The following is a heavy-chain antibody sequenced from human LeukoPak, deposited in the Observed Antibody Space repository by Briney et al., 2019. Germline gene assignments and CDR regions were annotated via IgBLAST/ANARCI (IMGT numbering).Heavy chain of an antibody. Sequence: GGSLRLSCAASGFTFSDYYMSWIRQAPGKGLEWVSYIRSSGNTIYYADSVKGRFTISRDNAKNSLYLQMNSLRAVDTAVYYCARVDCSSTSCYEFDYWGQGTLITVSS. CDR2: IRSSGNTI. D-gene: IGHD2-2*01. CDR1: GFTFSDYY. J-gene: IGHJ4*02. V-gene: IGHV3-11*04. CDR3: ARVDCSSTSCYEFDY.